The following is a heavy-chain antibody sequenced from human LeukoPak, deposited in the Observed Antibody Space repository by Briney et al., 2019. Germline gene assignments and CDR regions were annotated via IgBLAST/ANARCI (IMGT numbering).Heavy chain of an antibody. CDR2: IYTSGST. D-gene: IGHD3-22*01. V-gene: IGHV4-4*07. J-gene: IGHJ3*02. CDR1: GGSISSYY. CDR3: AHYYDSRGVGAFDI. Sequence: PSETLSLTCTVSGGSISSYYWSWIRQPAGKGLEWIGRIYTSGSTNYNPSRKSRVTTSVDTSKNQFSLKLSSVTAADTAVYYCAHYYDSRGVGAFDIWGQGTMVTVSS.